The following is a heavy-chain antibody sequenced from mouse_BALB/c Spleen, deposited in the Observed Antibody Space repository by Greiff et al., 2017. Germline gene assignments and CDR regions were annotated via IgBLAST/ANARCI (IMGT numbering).Heavy chain of an antibody. CDR3: ARDGNYYYAMDY. CDR1: GFTFSSYA. J-gene: IGHJ4*01. CDR2: ISSGGST. Sequence: EVKVEESGGGLVKPGGSLKLSCAASGFTFSSYAMSWVRQTPEKRLEWVASISSGGSTYYPDSVKGRFTISRDNARNILYLQMSSLRSEDTAMYYCARDGNYYYAMDYWGQGTSVTVSS. V-gene: IGHV5-6-5*01. D-gene: IGHD2-1*01.